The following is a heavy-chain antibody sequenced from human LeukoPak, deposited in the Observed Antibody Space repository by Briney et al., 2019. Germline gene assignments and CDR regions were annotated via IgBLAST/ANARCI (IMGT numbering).Heavy chain of an antibody. D-gene: IGHD2-15*01. J-gene: IGHJ4*02. Sequence: GGSLRLSCAASGFTFSSYAMSWVRQAPGKGLEWVSAISGSGGSTYYADSVKGRFTISRDGSKNTLYLQMNSLRAEDTAVYYCARRYCSGGTCYFFDYWGQGTLVTVSS. CDR3: ARRYCSGGTCYFFDY. CDR2: ISGSGGST. V-gene: IGHV3-23*01. CDR1: GFTFSSYA.